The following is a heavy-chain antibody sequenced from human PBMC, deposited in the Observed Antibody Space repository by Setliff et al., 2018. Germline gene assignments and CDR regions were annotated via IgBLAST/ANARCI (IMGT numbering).Heavy chain of an antibody. CDR1: GFTFSSYA. V-gene: IGHV3-30*14. D-gene: IGHD1-1*01. Sequence: GGSLRLSCAASGFTFSSYAMHWVRQAPGKGLEWVAVISYDGSNKYYADSVKGRFTISRDNFKNTVDLQMNSLRAEDTAVYYCARDWSNNYWAFDIWGLGTVVTVSS. CDR3: ARDWSNNYWAFDI. J-gene: IGHJ3*02. CDR2: ISYDGSNK.